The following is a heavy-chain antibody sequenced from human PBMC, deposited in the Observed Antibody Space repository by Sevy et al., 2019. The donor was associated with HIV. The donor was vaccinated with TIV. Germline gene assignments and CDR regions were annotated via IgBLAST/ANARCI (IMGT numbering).Heavy chain of an antibody. D-gene: IGHD2-15*01. CDR1: EFTFSSYA. CDR2: ISGSGRFT. Sequence: GGSLRLSCSASEFTFSSYAMSWVRQAPGKGLEWVSSISGSGRFTYYADFVEGRFIISRDNSKNTLSVQMNSLRAEDTVVYYCAKGFCSGATCPRDYYYYGMDVWDQGTTVTVSS. J-gene: IGHJ6*02. V-gene: IGHV3-23*01. CDR3: AKGFCSGATCPRDYYYYGMDV.